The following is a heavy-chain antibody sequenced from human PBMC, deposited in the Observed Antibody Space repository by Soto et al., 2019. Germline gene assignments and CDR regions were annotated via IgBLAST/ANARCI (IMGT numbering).Heavy chain of an antibody. J-gene: IGHJ4*02. Sequence: QVQLVQSGAEVKKPGSSVKVSCKASGGTFSSYAISWVRQAPGQGLEWVGGIIPIFGTANYAQKFQGRVTITADESTSTAYMELSSLRSEDTAVYYCARDHCTNGVCYWVGYWGQGTLVTVSS. V-gene: IGHV1-69*01. CDR2: IIPIFGTA. CDR1: GGTFSSYA. D-gene: IGHD2-8*01. CDR3: ARDHCTNGVCYWVGY.